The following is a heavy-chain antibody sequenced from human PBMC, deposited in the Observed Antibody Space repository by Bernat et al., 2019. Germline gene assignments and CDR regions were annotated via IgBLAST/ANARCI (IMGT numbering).Heavy chain of an antibody. D-gene: IGHD6-19*01. CDR2: ISYDGSNK. CDR1: GFTFSSYA. Sequence: QVQLVESGGGVVQPGRSLRLSCAASGFTFSSYAMHWVRQAPGKGLEWVAVISYDGSNKYYADSVKGRFTISRDNSKNTLYLQMNSLRAEDTAVYYCARDGIAVADYWGQGTLVTVSS. J-gene: IGHJ4*02. CDR3: ARDGIAVADY. V-gene: IGHV3-30-3*01.